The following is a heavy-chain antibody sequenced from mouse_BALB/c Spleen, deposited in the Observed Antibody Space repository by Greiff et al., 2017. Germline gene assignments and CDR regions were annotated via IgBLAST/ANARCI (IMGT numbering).Heavy chain of an antibody. V-gene: IGHV2-2*02. CDR2: IWSGGST. J-gene: IGHJ4*01. CDR1: GFSLTSYG. D-gene: IGHD2-1*01. CDR3: AIIYYGNYYAMDY. Sequence: GQLHQSGPGLVQPSQSLSITCTVSGFSLTSYGVHWVRQSPGKGLEWLGVIWSGGSTDYNAAFISRLSISKDNSKSQVFFKMNSLQANDTAIYYCAIIYYGNYYAMDYWGQGTSVTVSS.